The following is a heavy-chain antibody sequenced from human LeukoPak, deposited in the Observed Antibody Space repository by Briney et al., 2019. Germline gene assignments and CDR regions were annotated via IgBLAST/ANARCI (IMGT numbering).Heavy chain of an antibody. Sequence: ASVKVSCKASGYNFRSYGIGWVRQAPSQGLEWMGWITAGNGNTNYAQKVQGRVTMTTDTSTSTAYMELRSLRSDDTAVYFCARDLARGYSYGYNAFDIWGQGTMVTVSS. J-gene: IGHJ3*02. CDR2: ITAGNGNT. V-gene: IGHV1-18*01. D-gene: IGHD5-18*01. CDR1: GYNFRSYG. CDR3: ARDLARGYSYGYNAFDI.